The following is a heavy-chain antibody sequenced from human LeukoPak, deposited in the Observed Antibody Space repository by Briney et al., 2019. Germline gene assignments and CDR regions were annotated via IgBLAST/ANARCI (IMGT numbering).Heavy chain of an antibody. CDR1: GFTFSSYW. V-gene: IGHV3-7*03. CDR3: AKGSIYGDYGDFDH. Sequence: GGSLRLSCAASGFTFSSYWMSWVRQAPGKGLEWVANIKQDGSEKYYVDSVKGRFTISRDNSDNTLYLQMNRLRADDTAVYYCAKGSIYGDYGDFDHWGQGTLVTVSS. J-gene: IGHJ4*02. D-gene: IGHD4-17*01. CDR2: IKQDGSEK.